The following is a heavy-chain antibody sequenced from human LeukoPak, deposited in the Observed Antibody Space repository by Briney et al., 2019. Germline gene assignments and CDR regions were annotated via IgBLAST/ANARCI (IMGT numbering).Heavy chain of an antibody. CDR1: GYTFTGYN. Sequence: GASVKVSCKASGYTFTGYNLHWVRQAPGQGLEWMGWTNPNTGGTNYAQKFQARATMTRDTSISTAYMELSRLRSDDTAVYYCARDETGDGGNSWGQGTLVTVSS. J-gene: IGHJ4*02. CDR2: TNPNTGGT. CDR3: ARDETGDGGNS. V-gene: IGHV1-2*02. D-gene: IGHD4-23*01.